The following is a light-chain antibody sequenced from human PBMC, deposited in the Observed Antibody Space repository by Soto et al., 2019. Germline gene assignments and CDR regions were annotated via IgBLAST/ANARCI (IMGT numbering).Light chain of an antibody. CDR2: DAS. J-gene: IGKJ5*01. V-gene: IGKV3-11*01. CDR1: QSVSSY. Sequence: ENVLTQSPATLSLSPGERATVSCRASQSVSSYLAWYQQKPGQAPRLLIYDASNRATGIPARFSGSGSGTDFTLTISSLEPEDFALYYCQQRSNWPVTFGQGTRLEIK. CDR3: QQRSNWPVT.